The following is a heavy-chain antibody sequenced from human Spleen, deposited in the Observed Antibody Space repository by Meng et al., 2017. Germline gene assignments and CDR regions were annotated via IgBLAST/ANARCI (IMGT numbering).Heavy chain of an antibody. Sequence: GESLKISCVASGFTFNRYAMHWVRQAPGQGLEWLAPIWFDGSKDYYVDSVKGRFTISRDDAKNSLYLQMNSLRAEDTGVYYCAREWEVVYWGQGTPVTVSS. V-gene: IGHV3-33*01. J-gene: IGHJ4*02. CDR2: IWFDGSKD. D-gene: IGHD1-26*01. CDR3: AREWEVVY. CDR1: GFTFNRYA.